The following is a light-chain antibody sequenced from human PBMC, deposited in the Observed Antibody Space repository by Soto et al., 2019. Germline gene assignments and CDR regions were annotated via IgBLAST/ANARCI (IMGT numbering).Light chain of an antibody. V-gene: IGKV3-15*01. Sequence: EIVVTQSPATLSVSPGERATLSCRASQSVSSNFAWYQQKPGQAPRLLIYGASTTATGIPARFSGSGSGTEFTLTISSLQSEDFAVYNCQQYNKWPRTFGQGTKVDI. CDR1: QSVSSN. J-gene: IGKJ2*01. CDR3: QQYNKWPRT. CDR2: GAS.